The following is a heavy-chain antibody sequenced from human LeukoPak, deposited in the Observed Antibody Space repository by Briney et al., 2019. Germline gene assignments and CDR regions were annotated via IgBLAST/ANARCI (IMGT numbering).Heavy chain of an antibody. J-gene: IGHJ5*02. CDR2: IYHSGRA. CDR3: ARDPRWLTPDCTSTSCYENYFDP. D-gene: IGHD2-2*01. CDR1: GYSIRSGYQ. Sequence: SETLSLTCAVSGYSIRSGYQLAWVRQSPGKGLEWMGRIYHSGRAHYLPYVKSRVTILVETAKNQFSLKLYSVTAADTAVYYCARDPRWLTPDCTSTSCYENYFDPWGQGTLVTVSS. V-gene: IGHV4-38-2*02.